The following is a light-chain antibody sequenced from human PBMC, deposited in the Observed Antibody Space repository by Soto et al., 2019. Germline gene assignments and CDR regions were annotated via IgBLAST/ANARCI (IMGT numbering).Light chain of an antibody. V-gene: IGLV1-40*01. Sequence: QSVLTQPPSVSGAPGQRVTISCTGSSSNIGTGYNIHWYQQLPGTAPKLLIYGNNNRPSGVPDRFSGSESGPSASLAITGLQAEDEADYYCQSYDSSLSAVVFGGGTKLNVL. CDR3: QSYDSSLSAVV. CDR2: GNN. CDR1: SSNIGTGYN. J-gene: IGLJ2*01.